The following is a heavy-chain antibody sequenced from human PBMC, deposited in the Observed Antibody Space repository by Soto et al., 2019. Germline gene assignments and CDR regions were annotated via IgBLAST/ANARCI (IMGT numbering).Heavy chain of an antibody. CDR1: GYTFTSYD. CDR3: ARSFVGRYCSSTSGWGSYCYGMDD. Sequence: ASVKVSCKDSGYTFTSYDINWVRQATGKGLEWMGWMNPNSGNTGYAKTFQGRVTMTSNTSISTAYMERSSLRSEATAVYYCARSFVGRYCSSTSGWGSYCYGMDDWGQGTTVTVSS. D-gene: IGHD2-2*01. J-gene: IGHJ6*02. V-gene: IGHV1-8*01. CDR2: MNPNSGNT.